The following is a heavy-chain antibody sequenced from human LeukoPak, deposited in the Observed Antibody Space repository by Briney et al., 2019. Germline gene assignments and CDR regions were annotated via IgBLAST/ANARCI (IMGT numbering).Heavy chain of an antibody. Sequence: SETLSLTCTVSGGSISSGDYYWSWIRQPPGKGLEWIGYIYYSGSTYYNPSLKSRVTISVDTSKNPFSLKLSSVTAADTAVYYCAGGISYYYDSSGYYLTLWGQGTLVTVSS. D-gene: IGHD3-22*01. CDR2: IYYSGST. J-gene: IGHJ4*02. CDR1: GGSISSGDYY. CDR3: AGGISYYYDSSGYYLTL. V-gene: IGHV4-30-4*08.